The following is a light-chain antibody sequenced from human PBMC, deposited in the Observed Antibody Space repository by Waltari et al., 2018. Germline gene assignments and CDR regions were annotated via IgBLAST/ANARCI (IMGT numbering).Light chain of an antibody. CDR2: RNN. J-gene: IGLJ2*01. V-gene: IGLV1-47*01. Sequence: QSVLTQPPSASGPPGQRVTIPCSGSSPNIGSNYVYWYQQLPGTAPKLLIYRNNQRPSGVPDRFSGSKSGTSASLAISGLRSEDEADYYCAAWDDSLVFGGGTKLTVL. CDR1: SPNIGSNY. CDR3: AAWDDSLV.